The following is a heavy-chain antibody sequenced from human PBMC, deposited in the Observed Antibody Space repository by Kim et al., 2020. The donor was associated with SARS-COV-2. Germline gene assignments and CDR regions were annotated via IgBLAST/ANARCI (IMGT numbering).Heavy chain of an antibody. Sequence: SETLSLTCTVSGGSISSYYWSWIRQPPGKGLEWIGYIYYSGSTNYNPSLKSRVTISVDTSKNQFSLKLSSVTAADTAVYYCARHHRSGGSWGYYYYGMDVWGQGTTVTVSS. D-gene: IGHD2-15*01. CDR3: ARHHRSGGSWGYYYYGMDV. CDR1: GGSISSYY. J-gene: IGHJ6*02. CDR2: IYYSGST. V-gene: IGHV4-59*08.